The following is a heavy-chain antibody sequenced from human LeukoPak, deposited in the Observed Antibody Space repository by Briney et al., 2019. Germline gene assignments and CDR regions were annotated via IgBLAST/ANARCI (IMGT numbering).Heavy chain of an antibody. J-gene: IGHJ4*02. V-gene: IGHV3-23*01. CDR3: ARDLSSSYYFDY. D-gene: IGHD6-13*01. Sequence: QPGGSLRLSCAASGVTFSSYAMGWVRQPPGKGLEWVSAISGSGGSTYYADSVKGRFTISRDNSKNTLYLQMNSLRAEDTAVYYCARDLSSSYYFDYWGQGTLVTVSS. CDR2: ISGSGGST. CDR1: GVTFSSYA.